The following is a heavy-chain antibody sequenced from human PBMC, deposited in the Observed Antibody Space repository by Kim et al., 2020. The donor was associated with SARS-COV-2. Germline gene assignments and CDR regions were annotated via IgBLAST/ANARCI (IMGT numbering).Heavy chain of an antibody. CDR3: ARDGGSKDFDY. V-gene: IGHV1-46*01. Sequence: ASVKVSCKASGYTFTSYYMHWVRQAPGQGLEWMGIINPSSGTTSYAQKFQGRVTMTRDTSTSTVYMELSSLRSEDTAVYYCARDGGSKDFDYWGQGTLVTVSS. CDR1: GYTFTSYY. CDR2: INPSSGTT. J-gene: IGHJ4*02. D-gene: IGHD2-15*01.